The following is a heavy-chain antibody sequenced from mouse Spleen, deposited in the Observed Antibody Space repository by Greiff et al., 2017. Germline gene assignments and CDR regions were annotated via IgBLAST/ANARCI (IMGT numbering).Heavy chain of an antibody. J-gene: IGHJ1*01. Sequence: EVMLVESGGGLVKPGGSLKLSCAASGFTFSSYTMSWVRQTPEKRLEWVAYISSGSSTIYYADTVKGRFTISRDNAKNTLFLQMTSLRSEDTAMYYCARKNGNYGEYWYFDVWGAGTTVTVSS. D-gene: IGHD2-1*01. CDR3: ARKNGNYGEYWYFDV. CDR2: ISSGSSTI. V-gene: IGHV5-17*01. CDR1: GFTFSSYT.